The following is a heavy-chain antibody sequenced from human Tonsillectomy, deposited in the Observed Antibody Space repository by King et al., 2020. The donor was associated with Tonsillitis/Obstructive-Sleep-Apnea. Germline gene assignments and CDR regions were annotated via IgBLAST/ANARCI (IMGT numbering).Heavy chain of an antibody. D-gene: IGHD4-17*01. CDR1: GFSLSTSGVG. Sequence: TLQESGPTLVKPTQTLTLTCTFSGFSLSTSGVGVGWIRQPPGQALEWLALIYWDDDKRYSPSLKSRLTITKDTSKNQVVLIMTNMDPVDTATYYCAHGTTVTPFDYWGQGTLVTVSS. J-gene: IGHJ4*02. CDR2: IYWDDDK. CDR3: AHGTTVTPFDY. V-gene: IGHV2-5*02.